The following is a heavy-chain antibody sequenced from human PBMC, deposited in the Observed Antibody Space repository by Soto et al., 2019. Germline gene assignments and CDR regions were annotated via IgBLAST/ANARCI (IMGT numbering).Heavy chain of an antibody. CDR2: IRRKANSYTT. V-gene: IGHV3-72*01. CDR3: AMLGGWSGGSSGMDV. D-gene: IGHD6-19*01. CDR1: GLIFSDYH. J-gene: IGHJ6*02. Sequence: EVQLVESGGGLVQPGGSLRLSCAASGLIFSDYHMDWVRQAPGKGLEWVGRIRRKANSYTTEYAASVKVRFTISRDDSKNSLHIKMNSLKSEDTAVYYCAMLGGWSGGSSGMDVWGQGTTVTVSS.